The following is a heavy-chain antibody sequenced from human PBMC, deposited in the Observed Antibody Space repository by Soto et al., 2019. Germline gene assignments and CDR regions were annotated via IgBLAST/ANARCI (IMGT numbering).Heavy chain of an antibody. CDR1: GGTFSSYA. CDR2: IIPIFGTA. Sequence: ASVKVSCKASGGTFSSYAISWVRQAPGQGLEWMGGIIPIFGTANYAQKVQGRVTITADKSTSTAYMELSSLRSEDTAVYYCARANREYFFDDWGQGTLVTVSS. CDR3: ARANREYFFDD. V-gene: IGHV1-69*06. J-gene: IGHJ4*02.